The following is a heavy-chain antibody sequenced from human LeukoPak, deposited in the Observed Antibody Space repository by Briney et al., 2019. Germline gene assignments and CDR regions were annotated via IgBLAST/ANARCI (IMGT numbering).Heavy chain of an antibody. CDR3: AKASSNYFYYFEY. CDR2: ISYDATNK. J-gene: IGHJ4*02. Sequence: GRSLRLPCAASGFTFSSSDMHWVRQAPGKGLEWVAVISYDATNKYYADSVKGRFTLSRDNSKNTLYLQTNTLRDEDTAVYYCAKASSNYFYYFEYWGQGTLVTVSS. CDR1: GFTFSSSD. D-gene: IGHD2/OR15-2a*01. V-gene: IGHV3-30*18.